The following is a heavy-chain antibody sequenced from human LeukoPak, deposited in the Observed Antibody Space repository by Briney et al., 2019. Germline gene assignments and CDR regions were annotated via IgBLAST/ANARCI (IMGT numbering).Heavy chain of an antibody. J-gene: IGHJ5*02. CDR2: MNPNSGYK. CDR1: GYTFTNYD. CDR3: AREFNNSGSGFDP. Sequence: ASVKVSCKASGYTFTNYDINWVRQATGQGREWMGWMNPNSGYKGYAQKFQGRVTMTRNTFISTAYMELSSLRSEDTATYYCAREFNNSGSGFDPWGQGTLVTVSS. V-gene: IGHV1-8*01. D-gene: IGHD1-1*01.